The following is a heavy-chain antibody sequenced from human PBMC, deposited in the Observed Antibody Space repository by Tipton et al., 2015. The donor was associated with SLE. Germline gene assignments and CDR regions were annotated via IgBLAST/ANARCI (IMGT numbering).Heavy chain of an antibody. CDR1: GFTLSSHGMSTYG. CDR3: ARDRRDPSDFWSAYYPVGWFDP. CDR2: FYVGGIT. D-gene: IGHD3-3*01. Sequence: SLRLSCAASGFTLSSHGMSTYGMSWVRQAPGKGLEWVSVFYVGGITYYADSVKGRFTISRDNAKNSLYLQMNSLRAEDTAVYYCARDRRDPSDFWSAYYPVGWFDPWGQGTLVTVSS. J-gene: IGHJ5*02. V-gene: IGHV3-66*01.